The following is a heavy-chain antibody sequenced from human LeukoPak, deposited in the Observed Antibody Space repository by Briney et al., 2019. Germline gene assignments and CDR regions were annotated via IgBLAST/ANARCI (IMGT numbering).Heavy chain of an antibody. Sequence: GGSLRLSCADSGFTFSRYSMNWARQAPGKGLEWVSGISWSSGSIGYADSVKGRFTISRDNAKNSLYLQMNSLRAEDTALYYCAKDKQGGDYYDSSGSFDYWGQGTLVTVSS. J-gene: IGHJ4*02. D-gene: IGHD3-22*01. CDR2: ISWSSGSI. CDR3: AKDKQGGDYYDSSGSFDY. V-gene: IGHV3-9*01. CDR1: GFTFSRYS.